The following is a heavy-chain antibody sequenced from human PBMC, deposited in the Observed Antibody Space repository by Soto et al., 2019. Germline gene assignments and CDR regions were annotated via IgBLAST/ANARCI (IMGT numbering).Heavy chain of an antibody. V-gene: IGHV4-34*01. Sequence: TSETLSLTCAVYGGSFSGYIWTWIRQTPGKGLQWIGQINHSGSANYNPSLKSRVTISVHTSNSQFSLKLSSVTAADTAVYYCARQAPLRDSGSYFWYYGMDVWGQGTTVTVSS. CDR2: INHSGSA. CDR1: GGSFSGYI. CDR3: ARQAPLRDSGSYFWYYGMDV. D-gene: IGHD1-26*01. J-gene: IGHJ6*02.